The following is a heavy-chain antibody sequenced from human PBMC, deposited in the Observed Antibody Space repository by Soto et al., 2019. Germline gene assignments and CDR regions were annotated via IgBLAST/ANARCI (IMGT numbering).Heavy chain of an antibody. CDR1: GFTFSSYW. Sequence: EVQLVESGGGLVQPGGSLRLSCAASGFTFSSYWMHWVRQTPGKGLVWVSRINGDGCSLYYADSVKGRLTISRDSAKNTLYLQINSLRDEDTGVYYCARGATGYGNFDYWGQGTLVTVSS. CDR3: ARGATGYGNFDY. D-gene: IGHD5-12*01. V-gene: IGHV3-74*01. J-gene: IGHJ4*02. CDR2: INGDGCSL.